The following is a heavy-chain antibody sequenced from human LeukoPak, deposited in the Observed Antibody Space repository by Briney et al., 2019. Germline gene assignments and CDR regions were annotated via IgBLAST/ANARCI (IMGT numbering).Heavy chain of an antibody. CDR2: ISVGDGNT. J-gene: IGHJ4*02. CDR1: GYTFTTYA. CDR3: ARGYSGVVPAAQPDF. D-gene: IGHD2-2*01. V-gene: IGHV1-3*01. Sequence: ASVKVSCKASGYTFTTYAIHWVRQAPGQGLQWMGWISVGDGNTNYSQKFQGRVTLTRDTSASTAYMELTSLISEDTAVYYCARGYSGVVPAAQPDFWGQGTPVTVSS.